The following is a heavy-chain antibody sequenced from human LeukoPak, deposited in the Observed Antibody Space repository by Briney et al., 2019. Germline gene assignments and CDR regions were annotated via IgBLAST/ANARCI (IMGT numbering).Heavy chain of an antibody. Sequence: PSETLTLTCAVSGGCISGRYWSWIRQPPGKGLEWIANLRYDGSPNYTPSLESRATISLDTSKNQFSLRLTSVTAADTAVYYCVVTQKWLAFDYWGQGILVTVSS. V-gene: IGHV4-59*08. CDR3: VVTQKWLAFDY. D-gene: IGHD6-19*01. J-gene: IGHJ4*02. CDR1: GGCISGRY. CDR2: LRYDGSP.